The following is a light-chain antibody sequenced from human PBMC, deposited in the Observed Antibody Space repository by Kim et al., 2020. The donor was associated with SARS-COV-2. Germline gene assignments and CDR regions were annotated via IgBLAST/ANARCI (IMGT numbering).Light chain of an antibody. V-gene: IGLV3-9*01. CDR2: RDN. CDR1: DIGSKL. Sequence: SVALGQTARITCGGDDIGSKLGHWYQQRPGQAPVLVIYRDNDRPSGIPERISGSNSRNTATLTLSGAQAGDEADYYCQVWDSGTAVFGGGTQLTVL. J-gene: IGLJ3*02. CDR3: QVWDSGTAV.